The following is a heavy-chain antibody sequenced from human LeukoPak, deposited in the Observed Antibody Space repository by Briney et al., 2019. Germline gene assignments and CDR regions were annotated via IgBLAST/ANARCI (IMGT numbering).Heavy chain of an antibody. J-gene: IGHJ4*02. Sequence: PGGSLRLSCGASGFTFSSFWMHWVRQAPGKGLVWVSLINPDGSTTNYADSVKGRFTVSRDNAKNTLYLQMNSLRAEDTAVYYCAHSWLPTGDWGQGTLVTVSS. CDR2: INPDGSTT. D-gene: IGHD6-19*01. CDR3: AHSWLPTGD. V-gene: IGHV3-74*01. CDR1: GFTFSSFW.